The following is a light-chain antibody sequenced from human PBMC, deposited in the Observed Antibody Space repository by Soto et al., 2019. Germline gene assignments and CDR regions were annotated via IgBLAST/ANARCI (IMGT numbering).Light chain of an antibody. CDR2: SNN. CDR3: AAWDDSLNGAV. V-gene: IGLV1-44*01. CDR1: SSNIGSNT. J-gene: IGLJ7*01. Sequence: QSVLTQPPSASGTPGQRVTISCSGSSSNIGSNTVNWYQQLPGTAPKLLIYSNNQRPSGVPDRFSGSKSGTSVSLAISGLHSEDEADYYCAAWDDSLNGAVFGGGTQLTVL.